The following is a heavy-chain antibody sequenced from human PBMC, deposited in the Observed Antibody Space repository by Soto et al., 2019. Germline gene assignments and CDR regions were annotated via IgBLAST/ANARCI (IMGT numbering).Heavy chain of an antibody. Sequence: EVQLVESGGGLVQPGESLTLSCAASGFTFSSYWMHWVRQAPGKGLVWVSRIKSDGSGTYYADSVKGRLTISRDNARKRLYLQLNSMRVEDTAVYFCARGDAVHYDGNGYLGRHWGQGTLVTVSS. J-gene: IGHJ4*02. CDR3: ARGDAVHYDGNGYLGRH. V-gene: IGHV3-74*01. D-gene: IGHD3-22*01. CDR2: IKSDGSGT. CDR1: GFTFSSYW.